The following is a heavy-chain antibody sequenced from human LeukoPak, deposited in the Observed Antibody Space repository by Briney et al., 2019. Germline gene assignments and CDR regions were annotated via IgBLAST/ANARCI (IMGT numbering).Heavy chain of an antibody. CDR2: ISSSSSTI. CDR3: AKGVARFGYGALLDY. CDR1: GFTFSSYS. D-gene: IGHD4/OR15-4a*01. V-gene: IGHV3-48*01. J-gene: IGHJ4*02. Sequence: PGGSLRLSCAASGFTFSSYSMNWVRQAPGKGLEWVSYISSSSSTIYYADSVKGRFTISRDNSKNTLYLQMNSLRPEDTAVYYCAKGVARFGYGALLDYWGQGTLVTVSS.